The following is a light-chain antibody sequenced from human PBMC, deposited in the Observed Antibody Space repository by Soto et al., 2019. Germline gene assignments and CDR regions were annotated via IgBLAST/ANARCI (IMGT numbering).Light chain of an antibody. Sequence: IQITRSLATVSSTVKDTVTVTCRASQSSGRWLAWYQQKPGKAPKLLIFDASTLENGVPARFSGSRSGPEFSLTIISLQPDDFATYYCPAYTSYPVTFAHRTKV. CDR1: QSSGRW. CDR3: PAYTSYPVT. V-gene: IGKV1-5*01. J-gene: IGKJ1*01. CDR2: DAS.